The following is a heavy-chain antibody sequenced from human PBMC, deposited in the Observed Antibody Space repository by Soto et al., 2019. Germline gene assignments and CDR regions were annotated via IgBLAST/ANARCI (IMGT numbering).Heavy chain of an antibody. CDR3: ARACDDAARYLHY. CDR2: ITPFNGNT. J-gene: IGHJ4*02. CDR1: ENTFKYDY. V-gene: IGHV1-45*02. D-gene: IGHD3-9*01. Sequence: AIVSSQDSENTFKYDYLHLVGQATGQALEWMGWITPFNGNTKYAQKFQDRVTFTGDTSLTTAYMHLSSLRSDDTFFFYWARACDDAARYLHYWGKAPLITAS.